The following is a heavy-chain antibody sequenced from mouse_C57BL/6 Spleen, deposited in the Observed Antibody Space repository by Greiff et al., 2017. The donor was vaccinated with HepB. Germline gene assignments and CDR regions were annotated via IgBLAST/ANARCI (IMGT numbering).Heavy chain of an antibody. CDR3: ARDGNYREVWFAY. Sequence: QVQLKESGAELARPGASVKLSCKASGYTFTSYGISWVKQRPGQGLEWIGEIYPRSGNTYYNEKFKGKATLTAEKSSSTAYMELRSLTSEDSAVYFCARDGNYREVWFAYWGQGTLVTVSA. D-gene: IGHD2-1*01. CDR2: IYPRSGNT. V-gene: IGHV1-81*01. CDR1: GYTFTSYG. J-gene: IGHJ3*01.